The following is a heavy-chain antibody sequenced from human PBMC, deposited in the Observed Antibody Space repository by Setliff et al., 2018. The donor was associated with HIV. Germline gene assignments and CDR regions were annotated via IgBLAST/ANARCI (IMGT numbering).Heavy chain of an antibody. CDR2: IYYSGST. CDR1: GGSISSYY. CDR3: ARLRADVDTATMFSYYYMDV. V-gene: IGHV4-59*08. J-gene: IGHJ6*03. D-gene: IGHD5-18*01. Sequence: SETLSLTCTVSGGSISSYYWSWIRQPPGKGLEWIGYIYYSGSTNYNPSLKSRVTISVDTSKNQFSLKLSSVTAADTAVYYCARLRADVDTATMFSYYYMDVWGKGTTVTVSS.